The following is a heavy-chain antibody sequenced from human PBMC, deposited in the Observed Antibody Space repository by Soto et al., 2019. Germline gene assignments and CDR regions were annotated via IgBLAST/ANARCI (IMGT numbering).Heavy chain of an antibody. D-gene: IGHD3-9*01. Sequence: ASVRVSCGASCYPFPHFYIACVGPAPGQGLEWMGAISPHNFNTNYAQKFRGRVTLTTEKSTNTAYMDLRSLTSDDTAVYYCARDEGGYDILTGYYKAHHFDYWGQGVPVTVSS. CDR3: ARDEGGYDILTGYYKAHHFDY. V-gene: IGHV1-18*01. J-gene: IGHJ4*02. CDR1: CYPFPHFY. CDR2: ISPHNFNT.